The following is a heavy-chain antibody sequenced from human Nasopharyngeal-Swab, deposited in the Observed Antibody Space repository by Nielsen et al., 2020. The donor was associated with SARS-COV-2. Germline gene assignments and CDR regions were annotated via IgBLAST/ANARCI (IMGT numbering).Heavy chain of an antibody. J-gene: IGHJ4*02. CDR2: INHSGST. CDR1: GGSFSGYY. V-gene: IGHV4-34*01. D-gene: IGHD6-6*01. Sequence: GSLRLSCAVYGGSFSGYYWSWIRQPPGKGLERIGEINHSGSTNYNPSLKSRVTISVDTSKNQFSLKLSSVTAADTAVYYCARLAIAARRGSGDYWGQGTLVTVSS. CDR3: ARLAIAARRGSGDY.